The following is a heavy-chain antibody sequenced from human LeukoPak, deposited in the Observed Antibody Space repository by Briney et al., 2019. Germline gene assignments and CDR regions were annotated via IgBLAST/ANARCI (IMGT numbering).Heavy chain of an antibody. CDR1: GFTFSSYE. V-gene: IGHV3-48*03. CDR2: ISSSGSTI. CDR3: ARARTYYDFWSGYYRAFDY. D-gene: IGHD3-3*01. Sequence: PGGSLRLSCAASGFTFSSYEMNWVRQAPGKGLEWVSYISSSGSTIYYADSVKGRFTISRDNAKNSLYLQMNSLRAEDTALYYCARARTYYDFWSGYYRAFDYWGQGTLVTVSS. J-gene: IGHJ4*02.